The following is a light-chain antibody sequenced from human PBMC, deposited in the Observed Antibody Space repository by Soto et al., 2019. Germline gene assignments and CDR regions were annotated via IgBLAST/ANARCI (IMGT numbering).Light chain of an antibody. CDR3: QQYNNWPLT. Sequence: EIVITQSTSTLSVSPGERATPSCRASQSVSSNLAWYQQKPGQAPRLLFYGASTRATGIPARFSGSGSGTEFTLTISSLQSEDFVDYYCQQYNNWPLTFGQGTRLEI. V-gene: IGKV3-15*01. J-gene: IGKJ5*01. CDR1: QSVSSN. CDR2: GAS.